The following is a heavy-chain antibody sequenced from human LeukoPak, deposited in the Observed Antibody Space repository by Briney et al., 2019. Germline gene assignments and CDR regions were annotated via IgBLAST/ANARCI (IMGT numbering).Heavy chain of an antibody. CDR2: ISWNSGSI. J-gene: IGHJ3*02. V-gene: IGHV3-9*01. CDR3: AKVSEADATIVSAFDI. Sequence: GGSLRLSCAASGFTFDDYAMHWVRQAPGKGLEWVSGISWNSGSIGYADSVKGRFTISRDNAKNSLYLQLNSLRAEDTAIYYCAKVSEADATIVSAFDIWGQGTMVTVSS. CDR1: GFTFDDYA. D-gene: IGHD1-26*01.